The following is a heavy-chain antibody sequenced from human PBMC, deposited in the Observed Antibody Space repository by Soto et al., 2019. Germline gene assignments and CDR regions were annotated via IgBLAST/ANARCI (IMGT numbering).Heavy chain of an antibody. Sequence: GGSLRLSCSVFGFSINTYWMNWIRQTPGKGLEWVANINPEGNAKTYVDPVKGRFIVSRDNTRNSLDLQMNSLRVEDSAVYFCAAWDISNIWGQGILVTVSS. D-gene: IGHD2-15*01. CDR3: AAWDISNI. V-gene: IGHV3-7*01. CDR2: INPEGNAK. J-gene: IGHJ4*02. CDR1: GFSINTYW.